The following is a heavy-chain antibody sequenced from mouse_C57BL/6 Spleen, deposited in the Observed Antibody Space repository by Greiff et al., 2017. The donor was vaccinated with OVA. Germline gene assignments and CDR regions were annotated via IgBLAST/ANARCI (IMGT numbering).Heavy chain of an antibody. CDR2: IYPRSGNT. V-gene: IGHV1-81*01. J-gene: IGHJ4*01. D-gene: IGHD2-3*01. CDR3: VYDYEAMDY. CDR1: GYTFTSYG. Sequence: VKLVESGAELARPGASVKLSCKASGYTFTSYGISWVKQRTGQGLEWIGEIYPRSGNTYYNEKFKGKATLTADKSYSTAYMELRSLTSEDAAVYFCVYDYEAMDYWGQGTSVTVSS.